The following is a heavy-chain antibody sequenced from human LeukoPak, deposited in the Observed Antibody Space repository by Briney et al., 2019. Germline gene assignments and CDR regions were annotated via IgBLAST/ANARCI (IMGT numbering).Heavy chain of an antibody. V-gene: IGHV4-34*01. Sequence: PSETLSLTCAVYGGSFSGYYWSWVRQPPGKGLEWIGEINHSGSTNYNPSLKSRVTISVDTSKNLFSLKVRSVTAADTAIYYWARRLHQRPFGCWGQGTLVTVSS. J-gene: IGHJ4*02. CDR1: GGSFSGYY. CDR3: ARRLHQRPFGC. D-gene: IGHD6-25*01. CDR2: INHSGST.